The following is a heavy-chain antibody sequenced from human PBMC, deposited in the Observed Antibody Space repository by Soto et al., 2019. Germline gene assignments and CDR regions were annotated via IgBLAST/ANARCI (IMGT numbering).Heavy chain of an antibody. CDR1: GGSFSGYY. CDR2: INHSGST. D-gene: IGHD2-15*01. CDR3: ARRYCSGGSCYSSQTLYNWFDP. Sequence: QVQLQQWGAGLLKPSETLSLTCAVYGGSFSGYYWSWIRQPPGKGLEWIGEINHSGSTNYNPSLKSRVTISVDTSKNQFSLKLSSVTAADTAVYYCARRYCSGGSCYSSQTLYNWFDPWGQGTLVTVSS. V-gene: IGHV4-34*01. J-gene: IGHJ5*02.